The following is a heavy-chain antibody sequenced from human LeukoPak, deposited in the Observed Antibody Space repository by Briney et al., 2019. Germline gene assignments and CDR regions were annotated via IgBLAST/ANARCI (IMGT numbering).Heavy chain of an antibody. CDR2: INAGNGNT. V-gene: IGHV1-3*03. D-gene: IGHD6-19*01. J-gene: IGHJ4*02. Sequence: ASVKVSCKTSGYTFTSYDIHWVRQAPGQRLEWMGWINAGNGNTKYSQEFQGRVTITRDTSASTAYMELSSLRSEDMAVYYCARDSVAGVFDYWGQGTLVTVSS. CDR1: GYTFTSYD. CDR3: ARDSVAGVFDY.